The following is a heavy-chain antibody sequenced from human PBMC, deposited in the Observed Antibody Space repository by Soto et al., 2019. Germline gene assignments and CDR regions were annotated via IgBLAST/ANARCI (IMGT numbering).Heavy chain of an antibody. V-gene: IGHV3-74*01. Sequence: EVQLVQSGGGLVQPGGSLRLSCAASGFTFSDYWMHWVRQAPGKGLEWVSRISRDGTNTNYADSVKGRFTMSRDNAKNTLYLQMNSLGVEDTGVYYCARDSPGREAAGYWGQGTLVAVSS. CDR1: GFTFSDYW. D-gene: IGHD6-13*01. CDR3: ARDSPGREAAGY. J-gene: IGHJ4*02. CDR2: ISRDGTNT.